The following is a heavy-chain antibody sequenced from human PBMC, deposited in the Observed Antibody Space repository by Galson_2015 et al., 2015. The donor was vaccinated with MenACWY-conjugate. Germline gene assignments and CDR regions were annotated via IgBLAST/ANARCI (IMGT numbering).Heavy chain of an antibody. CDR3: ARYYYGSGTYYFYAMDV. CDR1: GFSLSTGGMC. Sequence: PALVKPTQTLTLTCSFSGFSLSTGGMCVSWIRQPPGKALEWLALIDWDDDKFYSTSLKTRLTISKDTSKNQGVLTMTNMDPVDTATYYCARYYYGSGTYYFYAMDVWGQGTTVTVSS. CDR2: IDWDDDK. J-gene: IGHJ6*02. V-gene: IGHV2-70*01. D-gene: IGHD3-10*01.